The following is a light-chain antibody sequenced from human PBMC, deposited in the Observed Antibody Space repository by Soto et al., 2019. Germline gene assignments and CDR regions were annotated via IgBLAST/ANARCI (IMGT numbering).Light chain of an antibody. CDR2: GAF. V-gene: IGKV3-15*01. Sequence: THSPTTLSLPAGYRATLSCRASQSVAGNVAWYQQKPGQVPRLLIHGAFTRATGIPARFSGSGSGTEFTLSISSLQSEDFAVCYCQQYNKWPTFGPGTKVAIK. J-gene: IGKJ1*01. CDR3: QQYNKWPT. CDR1: QSVAGN.